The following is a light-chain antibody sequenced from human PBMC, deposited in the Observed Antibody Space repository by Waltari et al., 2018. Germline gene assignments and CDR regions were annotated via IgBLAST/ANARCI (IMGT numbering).Light chain of an antibody. CDR3: QAWDSRHVI. J-gene: IGLJ2*01. V-gene: IGLV3-1*01. CDR2: QDT. CDR1: KLGDKY. Sequence: SYELTQPPSVSVSPGQTASITCSGDKLGDKYASWYQQKPGQSPVLVLCQDTKRPSGIPERFSGPNSGNTATLTISGTQAMDEADYYGQAWDSRHVIIGGGTKLTVL.